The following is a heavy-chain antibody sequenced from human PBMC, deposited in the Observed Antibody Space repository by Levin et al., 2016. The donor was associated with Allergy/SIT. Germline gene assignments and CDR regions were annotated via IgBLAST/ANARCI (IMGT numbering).Heavy chain of an antibody. CDR1: GGSISSYY. CDR2: IYYSGST. Sequence: SETLSLTCTVSGGSISSYYWSWIRQSPGKGLEWIGYIYYSGSTNYNPSLKSRVTISVDTSKNQFSLKLSSVTAADTAVYYCARHSPSARFLEWFAGIRYYGMDVWGQGTTVTVSS. CDR3: ARHSPSARFLEWFAGIRYYGMDV. V-gene: IGHV4-59*08. J-gene: IGHJ6*02. D-gene: IGHD3-3*01.